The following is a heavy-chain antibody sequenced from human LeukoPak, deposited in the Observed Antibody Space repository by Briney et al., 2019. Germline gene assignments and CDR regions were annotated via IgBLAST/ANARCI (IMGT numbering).Heavy chain of an antibody. D-gene: IGHD2-15*01. V-gene: IGHV4-39*01. CDR2: ISYSGST. CDR1: GGSISSSDFN. CDR3: ARALVEAYYMDV. Sequence: SETLSLSCTVSGGSISSSDFNWGWIRQPPGKGLEWIGVISYSGSTYYNPSLKSRVTISVDTSKSHFSLKLSSVTAADTAIYYCARALVEAYYMDVWGKGTTVTVSS. J-gene: IGHJ6*03.